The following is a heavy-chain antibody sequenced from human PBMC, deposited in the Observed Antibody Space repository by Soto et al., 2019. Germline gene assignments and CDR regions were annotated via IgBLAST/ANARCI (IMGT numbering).Heavy chain of an antibody. D-gene: IGHD3-3*01. Sequence: PGGSLRLSCAASGFTFSSYGMHWVRQAPGKGLEWVAVISYDGSNKYYADSVKGRFTISRDNSKNTLYLQMNSLRAEDTAVYYCAKDSRAGVAPDAFDIWGQGTMVTVSS. CDR3: AKDSRAGVAPDAFDI. J-gene: IGHJ3*02. CDR1: GFTFSSYG. CDR2: ISYDGSNK. V-gene: IGHV3-30*18.